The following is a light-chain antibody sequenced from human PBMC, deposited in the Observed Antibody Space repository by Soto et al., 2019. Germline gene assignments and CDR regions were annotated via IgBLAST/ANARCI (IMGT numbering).Light chain of an antibody. Sequence: DIQMTQSPSTLSASVGDRVTISCRASQNINSWLAWYQQKPGKAPHLLIYKASNLQSGVPSRFSGSGSGTEFTLTISSLQPDDFATYYCQQYRSYWTFGQGTKVEMK. CDR1: QNINSW. CDR3: QQYRSYWT. CDR2: KAS. V-gene: IGKV1-5*03. J-gene: IGKJ1*01.